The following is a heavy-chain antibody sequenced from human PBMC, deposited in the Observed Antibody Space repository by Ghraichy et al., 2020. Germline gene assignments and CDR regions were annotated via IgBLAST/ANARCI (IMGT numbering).Heavy chain of an antibody. Sequence: GESLNISCKGSGYSFISYWIGWVRQMPGKGLEWMGIIYPGDSDTRYSPSFQGQVTISADKSISTAYLQWSSLKASDTAMYYCARQGSIAAAGNDYWGQGTLVTVSS. CDR1: GYSFISYW. V-gene: IGHV5-51*01. CDR2: IYPGDSDT. D-gene: IGHD6-13*01. J-gene: IGHJ4*02. CDR3: ARQGSIAAAGNDY.